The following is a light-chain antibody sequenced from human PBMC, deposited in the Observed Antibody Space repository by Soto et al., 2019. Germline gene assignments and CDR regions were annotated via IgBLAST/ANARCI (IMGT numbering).Light chain of an antibody. CDR3: SSYRRTNSFV. J-gene: IGLJ1*01. Sequence: QSALTQPPSASGSPGQSITISCTGTSGDIGDYNYVSWYQQYPDKAPKLIIFEVSERPSGISSRFSGSKSGNTASLTISGLRTEDEADYYCSSYRRTNSFVFGTGTKVTVL. CDR2: EVS. V-gene: IGLV2-14*01. CDR1: SGDIGDYNY.